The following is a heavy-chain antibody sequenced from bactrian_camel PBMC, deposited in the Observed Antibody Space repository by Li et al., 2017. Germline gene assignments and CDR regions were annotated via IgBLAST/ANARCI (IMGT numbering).Heavy chain of an antibody. V-gene: IGHV3S53*01. J-gene: IGHJ4*01. D-gene: IGHD3*01. Sequence: VQLVESGGGSVQAGGSLRLSCAASGSTRSRLCMAWFRLGPGKKREGVAAIDGIGGTCYADSVKGRFTISRDNAKDTLYLQMNSLKIEDTAVYYCALGSSRQATTTARGKGTQVTVS. CDR1: GSTRSRLC. CDR2: IDGIGGT.